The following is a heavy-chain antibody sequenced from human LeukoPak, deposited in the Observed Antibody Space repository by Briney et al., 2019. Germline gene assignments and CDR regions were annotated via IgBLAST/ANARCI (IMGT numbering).Heavy chain of an antibody. Sequence: ASVKVSCKASGYTFTSYGTSWVRQAPGQGLEWMGWISAYNGNTNYAQKLQGRVTMTTDTSTSTAYMELRSLRSDDTAVYYCARGGSGWYHYYYYGMDVWGQGTTVTVSS. V-gene: IGHV1-18*01. CDR1: GYTFTSYG. CDR2: ISAYNGNT. D-gene: IGHD6-19*01. J-gene: IGHJ6*02. CDR3: ARGGSGWYHYYYYGMDV.